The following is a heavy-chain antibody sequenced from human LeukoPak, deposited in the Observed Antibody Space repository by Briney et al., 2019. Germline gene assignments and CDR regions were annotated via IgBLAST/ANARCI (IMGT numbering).Heavy chain of an antibody. D-gene: IGHD2-2*01. Sequence: ASVKVSCKASGYTFTSYYMHWVRQAPGQGLEWMGGINPSGGSTSYAQKFQGRVTMTRDTSTSTVSMELSRLSSEDTAVYYCARGVLGVVTAAIGDAFDIWGQGTMVTVSS. V-gene: IGHV1-46*03. CDR1: GYTFTSYY. CDR2: INPSGGST. CDR3: ARGVLGVVTAAIGDAFDI. J-gene: IGHJ3*02.